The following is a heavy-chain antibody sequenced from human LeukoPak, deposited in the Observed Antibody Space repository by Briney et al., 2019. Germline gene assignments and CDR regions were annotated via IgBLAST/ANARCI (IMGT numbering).Heavy chain of an antibody. Sequence: GGSLRLSCAAPGFTFSSYGMHWARQAPGKGLEWVAVIWYDGSNKYYADSVKGRFTISRDNSKNTLYLQMNSLRAEDTAVYYCARDWPCSSTSCGGAHDAFDIWGQGTMATVSS. CDR2: IWYDGSNK. CDR1: GFTFSSYG. CDR3: ARDWPCSSTSCGGAHDAFDI. D-gene: IGHD2-2*01. J-gene: IGHJ3*02. V-gene: IGHV3-33*01.